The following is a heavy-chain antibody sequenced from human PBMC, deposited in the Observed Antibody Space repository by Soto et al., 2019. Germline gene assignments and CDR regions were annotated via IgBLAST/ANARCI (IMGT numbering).Heavy chain of an antibody. CDR1: GFTFSDYA. CDR2: VSHDGRNT. V-gene: IGHV3-30*18. Sequence: VQLVESGGGVVQPGRSLRLSCAASGFTFSDYAMYWVRQAPGKGLAWVAVVSHDGRNTHYADSVKGRFTISRDSSKNTVSLEMTSLRAEDTAVYYCAKGGRQWLVTSDFNYWGQGALVTVSS. D-gene: IGHD6-19*01. J-gene: IGHJ4*02. CDR3: AKGGRQWLVTSDFNY.